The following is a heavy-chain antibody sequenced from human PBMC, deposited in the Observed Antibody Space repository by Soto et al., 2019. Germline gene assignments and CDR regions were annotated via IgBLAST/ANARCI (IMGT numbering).Heavy chain of an antibody. CDR3: ARDQEEGGRWPHFDY. CDR2: IIPIFGTA. D-gene: IGHD3-16*01. J-gene: IGHJ4*02. CDR1: GCTFSSYA. V-gene: IGHV1-69*06. Sequence: SVKVSCKASGCTFSSYAISWVRQAPGQGLEWMGGIIPIFGTANYAQKFQGRVTITADKSTSTAYMEPSSLRSEDTAGYYCARDQEEGGRWPHFDYWGQGTLVTVSS.